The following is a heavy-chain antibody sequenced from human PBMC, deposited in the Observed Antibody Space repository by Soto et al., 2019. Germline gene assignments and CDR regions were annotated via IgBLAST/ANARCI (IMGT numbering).Heavy chain of an antibody. D-gene: IGHD2-2*01. CDR3: ARAIVVVPAAGIQYWFDP. V-gene: IGHV1-18*01. J-gene: IGHJ5*02. CDR2: ISAYNGNT. CDR1: GYTFTSYG. Sequence: QVQLVQSGAEVKKPGASVKVSCKASGYTFTSYGISWVRQAPGQGLEWMGWISAYNGNTNYAQKLQGRVTMTTDTSTSTAYMELRSLRSDDTAVYYCARAIVVVPAAGIQYWFDPWGQGTLVTVSS.